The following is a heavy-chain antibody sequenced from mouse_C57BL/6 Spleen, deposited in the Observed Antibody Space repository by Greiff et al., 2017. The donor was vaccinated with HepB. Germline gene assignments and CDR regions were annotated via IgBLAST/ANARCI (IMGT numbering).Heavy chain of an antibody. CDR2: IHPNSGST. CDR1: GYTFTSYW. D-gene: IGHD1-1*01. Sequence: QVQLQQPGAELVKPGASVKLSCKASGYTFTSYWMHWVKQRPGQGLEWIGMIHPNSGSTNYNEKFKSKATLTVDKSSSTAYMQLSSLTSEDSAVYYCARDYGSREFAYWGQGTLVTVYA. CDR3: ARDYGSREFAY. J-gene: IGHJ3*01. V-gene: IGHV1-64*01.